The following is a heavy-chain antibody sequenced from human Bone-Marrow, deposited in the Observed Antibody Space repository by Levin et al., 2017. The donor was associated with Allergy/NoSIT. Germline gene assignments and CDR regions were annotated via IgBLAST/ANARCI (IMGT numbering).Heavy chain of an antibody. Sequence: GGSLRLSCAASGFTFSNYALTWVRQAPGKGLEWVALISGYGDDTYYADSVKGHFTISRDNSKDTLYLQMDSLIAEDTALYYCAKVEGSLWYAQLDDWGQGTLVTVSS. J-gene: IGHJ4*02. CDR1: GFTFSNYA. D-gene: IGHD3-10*01. V-gene: IGHV3-23*01. CDR2: ISGYGDDT. CDR3: AKVEGSLWYAQLDD.